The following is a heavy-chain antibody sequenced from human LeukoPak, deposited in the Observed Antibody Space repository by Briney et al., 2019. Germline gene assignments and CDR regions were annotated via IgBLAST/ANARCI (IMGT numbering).Heavy chain of an antibody. D-gene: IGHD6-13*01. CDR1: GFTFSSYE. CDR3: ARGRYSSGWYPPYYYYYYGMDV. J-gene: IGHJ6*02. V-gene: IGHV3-48*03. Sequence: GGSLRLSCAASGFTFSSYEMNWVRQAPGKGLEWVSYISSSGSTIYYADSVKGRFTISRDNAKDSLYLQMNSLRAEDTAVYYCARGRYSSGWYPPYYYYYYGMDVWGQGTTVTVSS. CDR2: ISSSGSTI.